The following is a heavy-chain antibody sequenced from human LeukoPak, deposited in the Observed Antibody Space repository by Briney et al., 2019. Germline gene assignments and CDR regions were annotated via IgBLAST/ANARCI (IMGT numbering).Heavy chain of an antibody. CDR2: IYYSGST. D-gene: IGHD1-26*01. CDR3: ARGGVGAVGGAFDY. V-gene: IGHV4-30-4*08. CDR1: GGSISSGDYY. J-gene: IGHJ4*02. Sequence: PSETLSLTCTVSGGSISSGDYYWSWIRQPPGKGLEWIGYIYYSGSTYYNPSLKSRVTISVDTSKNQFSLKLSSVTAADTAVYYCARGGVGAVGGAFDYWGRGTLVTVSS.